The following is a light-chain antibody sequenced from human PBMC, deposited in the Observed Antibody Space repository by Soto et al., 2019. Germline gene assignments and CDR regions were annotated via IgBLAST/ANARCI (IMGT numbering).Light chain of an antibody. Sequence: EIVLTQSPAILSLSPGEKATLSCRASQSVSGSLGWYQQKPGQAPRLIIYDASVRATGIPARFSGSGSGTDFTLTISSLEPEDFAVYYCREGTYWPAFGGGTKVDIK. V-gene: IGKV3-11*01. J-gene: IGKJ4*01. CDR2: DAS. CDR3: REGTYWPA. CDR1: QSVSGS.